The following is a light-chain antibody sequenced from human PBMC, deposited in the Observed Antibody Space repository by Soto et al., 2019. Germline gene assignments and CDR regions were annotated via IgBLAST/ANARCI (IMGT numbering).Light chain of an antibody. CDR3: QQYGSSPTWT. J-gene: IGKJ1*01. Sequence: EIVVTQSPGTLSFSPGERATLSCRASQSVSSSYLAWYQQKPGQAPRLLIYGASSRATGIPDRFSGSGSGTDFTLTISRLEPEDFAVYYCQQYGSSPTWTFGQGTKVDIK. V-gene: IGKV3-20*01. CDR1: QSVSSSY. CDR2: GAS.